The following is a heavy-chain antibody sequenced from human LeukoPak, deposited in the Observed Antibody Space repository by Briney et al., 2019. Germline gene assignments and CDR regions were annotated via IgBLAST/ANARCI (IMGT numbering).Heavy chain of an antibody. J-gene: IGHJ3*02. CDR2: INHSGST. CDR1: GGSFSGYY. CDR3: ARGSLYYYGSGRGAFDI. Sequence: PSETLSLTCAVYGGSFSGYYWSWIRQPPGRGLEWIGEINHSGSTNYNPSLKSRVTTSVDTSKNQFSLKLSSVTAADTAVYYCARGSLYYYGSGRGAFDIWGQGTMVTVSS. D-gene: IGHD3-10*01. V-gene: IGHV4-34*01.